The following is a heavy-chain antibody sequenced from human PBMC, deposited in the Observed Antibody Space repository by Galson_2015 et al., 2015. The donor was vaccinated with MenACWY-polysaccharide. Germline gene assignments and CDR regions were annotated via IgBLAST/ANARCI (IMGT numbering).Heavy chain of an antibody. J-gene: IGHJ4*02. CDR1: GFTFSSYS. Sequence: SLRLSCAASGFTFSSYSMNWVRQAPGKGLEWVSSISSSSSSYIYYADSVRGRFTISRDNAKNSLYLQMNSLRAEDTAVYYCARDLQVVATTNWGQGTLVTVSS. V-gene: IGHV3-21*01. CDR3: ARDLQVVATTN. CDR2: ISSSSSSYI. D-gene: IGHD5-12*01.